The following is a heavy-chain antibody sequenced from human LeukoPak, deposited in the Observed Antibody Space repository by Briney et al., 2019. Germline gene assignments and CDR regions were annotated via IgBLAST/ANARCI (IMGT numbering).Heavy chain of an antibody. D-gene: IGHD6-25*01. CDR1: GYTFTGYY. CDR2: INPNSGGT. CDR3: ARDTRRAGAFDI. J-gene: IGHJ3*02. Sequence: ASVKVSCKASGYTFTGYYMHWVRQAPGQGLEWMGWINPNSGGTNYAQKFQGRVTMTRDTSISTAYMELSSLRSEDTAVYYCARDTRRAGAFDIWGQGTMVTVSS. V-gene: IGHV1-2*02.